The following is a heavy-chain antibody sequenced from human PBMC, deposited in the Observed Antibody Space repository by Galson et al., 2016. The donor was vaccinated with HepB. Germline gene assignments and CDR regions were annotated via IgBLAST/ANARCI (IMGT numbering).Heavy chain of an antibody. Sequence: SLRLSCAASEYTFRSYSMSWVRQAPGKGLEWISYITASGTTYYADSVEGRFTISRDNAKDSLYLQMNSLRVEDTAVFFCARDGGKSNGLPFDLWGRGTLVTVSS. CDR3: ARDGGKSNGLPFDL. CDR1: EYTFRSYS. J-gene: IGHJ5*02. CDR2: ITASGTT. V-gene: IGHV3-48*01. D-gene: IGHD5-18*01.